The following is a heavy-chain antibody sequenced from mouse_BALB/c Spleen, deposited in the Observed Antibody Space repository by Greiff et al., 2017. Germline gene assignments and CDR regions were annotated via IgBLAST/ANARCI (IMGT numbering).Heavy chain of an antibody. D-gene: IGHD2-1*01. CDR1: GFSLTSYG. V-gene: IGHV2-9*02. Sequence: VQLQQSGPGLVAPSQSLSITCTVSGFSLTSYGVHWVRQPPGKGLEWLGVIWAGGSTNYNSALMSRLSISKDNSKSQVFLKMNSLQTDDTAMYYCARDEGKNYYYFDYWGQGTTLTVSS. CDR3: ARDEGKNYYYFDY. J-gene: IGHJ2*01. CDR2: IWAGGST.